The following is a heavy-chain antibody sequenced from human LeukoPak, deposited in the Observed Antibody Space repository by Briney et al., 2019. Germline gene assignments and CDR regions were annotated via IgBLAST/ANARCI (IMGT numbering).Heavy chain of an antibody. CDR1: GFTFSSYS. CDR2: ISSSSSYI. CDR3: ASSGIAVAGHYFDY. V-gene: IGHV3-21*01. J-gene: IGHJ4*02. Sequence: GGSLRLSCAASGFTFSSYSMNWVRQAPGKGLEWVSSISSSSSYIYYADSVKGRFTISGDNAKNSLYLQMNSLRAEDTAVYYCASSGIAVAGHYFDYWGQGTLVTVSS. D-gene: IGHD6-19*01.